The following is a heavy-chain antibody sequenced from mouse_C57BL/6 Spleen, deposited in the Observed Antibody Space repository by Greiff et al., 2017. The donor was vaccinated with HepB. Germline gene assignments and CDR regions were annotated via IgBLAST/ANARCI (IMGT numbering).Heavy chain of an antibody. Sequence: VKLMESGPGLVQPSQSLSITCTVSGFSLTSYGVHWVRQSPGKGLEWLGVIWRGGSTDYNAAFMSRLSITKDNSKSQVFFKMNSLQADDTAIYYCAKNRITGTSGWYFDVWGTGTTVTVSS. J-gene: IGHJ1*03. V-gene: IGHV2-5*01. D-gene: IGHD4-1*01. CDR1: GFSLTSYG. CDR3: AKNRITGTSGWYFDV. CDR2: IWRGGST.